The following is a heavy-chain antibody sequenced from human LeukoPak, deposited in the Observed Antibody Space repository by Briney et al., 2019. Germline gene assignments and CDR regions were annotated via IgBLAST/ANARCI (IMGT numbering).Heavy chain of an antibody. CDR2: ISSSGSTI. CDR3: ARDFAYYYDSSGYGY. Sequence: GGSLRLSCAASGFTFSDYYMSWIRQAPGKGLEWVSYISSSGSTIYYADSVKGRFTISRDNAKNSLYLQMNSLRAEDTAVYYCARDFAYYYDSSGYGYWGQGSLVTVSS. CDR1: GFTFSDYY. V-gene: IGHV3-11*04. D-gene: IGHD3-22*01. J-gene: IGHJ4*02.